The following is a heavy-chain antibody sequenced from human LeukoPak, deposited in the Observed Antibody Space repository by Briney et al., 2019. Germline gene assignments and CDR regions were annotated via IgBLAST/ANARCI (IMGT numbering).Heavy chain of an antibody. D-gene: IGHD3-22*01. CDR2: ISYSGTT. V-gene: IGHV4-39*01. CDR1: SASISSSPYF. CDR3: ARNIGSWGWRYYYDSSGYSAFDY. J-gene: IGHJ4*02. Sequence: SETLSLTCTVSSASISSSPYFWGWIRQSPGKGLEWIGSISYSGTTYYNPSLKSRVTISVDTSKNQFSLKLNSVTAADTAVYYCARNIGSWGWRYYYDSSGYSAFDYWGQGTLVTVSS.